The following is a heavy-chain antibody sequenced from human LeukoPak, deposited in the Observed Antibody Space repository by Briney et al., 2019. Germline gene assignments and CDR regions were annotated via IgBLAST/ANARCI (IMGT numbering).Heavy chain of an antibody. Sequence: QTGGSLILSCAASGFTFDDYAMHWVRQAPGKGLEWVSVISGSAHKIRYADSVKGRFTISRDNSENIVYLQMNNLRVEDTAVYYCAGRPTGYSSGYIHWGQGTLVTVSS. D-gene: IGHD5-18*01. CDR2: ISGSAHKI. CDR3: AGRPTGYSSGYIH. CDR1: GFTFDDYA. V-gene: IGHV3-23*01. J-gene: IGHJ4*02.